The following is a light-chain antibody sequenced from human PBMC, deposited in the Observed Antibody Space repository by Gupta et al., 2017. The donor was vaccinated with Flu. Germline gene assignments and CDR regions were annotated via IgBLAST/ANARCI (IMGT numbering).Light chain of an antibody. CDR2: EVT. CDR3: CSYSASSSTV. V-gene: IGLV2-23*02. Sequence: STHSCNGTNSDVRSYNLVSWDQQQPGKAPKLIICEVTKRPSGISNRFSGSKSGSTASLTISGLQAEDEADYYCCSYSASSSTVFGTGTKVTVL. J-gene: IGLJ1*01. CDR1: NSDVRSYNL.